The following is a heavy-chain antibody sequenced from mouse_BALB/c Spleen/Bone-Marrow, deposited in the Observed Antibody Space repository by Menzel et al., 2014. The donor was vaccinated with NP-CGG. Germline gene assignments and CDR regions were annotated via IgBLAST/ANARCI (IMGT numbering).Heavy chain of an antibody. CDR3: AIRYYAMDY. Sequence: QVQLQQPGAELARPGASVKMSCKASGYTLTTYTIHWMKQRPGQGLEWIGYIIPSSGYTNYNQKFKDKATLTADKSSSTAYMQLSSLTPEDSAVYYCAIRYYAMDYWGQGTSVTVSS. J-gene: IGHJ4*01. D-gene: IGHD1-1*01. CDR1: GYTLTTYT. CDR2: IIPSSGYT. V-gene: IGHV1-4*01.